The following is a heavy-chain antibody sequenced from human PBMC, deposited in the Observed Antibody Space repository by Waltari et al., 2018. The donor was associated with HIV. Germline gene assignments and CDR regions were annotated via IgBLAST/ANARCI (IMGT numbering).Heavy chain of an antibody. CDR2: IVVGTSDT. J-gene: IGHJ3*01. V-gene: IGHV1-58*02. Sequence: QLQLVASGPEMREPGTSVKLSCKASGFSGLSFSSSIIQWVRQAPGQRLEWVGWIVVGTSDTKIAQKFQRRVTLTRDMSSSTTYLELTSLRSEDTASYYCAAASCETISCYASEVRAFDVWGQGTLVTVSS. CDR1: GFSGLSFSSSI. CDR3: AAASCETISCYASEVRAFDV. D-gene: IGHD3-22*01.